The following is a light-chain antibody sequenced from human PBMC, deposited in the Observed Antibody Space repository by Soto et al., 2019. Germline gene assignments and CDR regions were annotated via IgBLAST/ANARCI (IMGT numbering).Light chain of an antibody. CDR1: QSVSSN. CDR2: GAS. CDR3: QQYGSSIT. J-gene: IGKJ5*01. V-gene: IGKV3-20*01. Sequence: EIVMTQSPATLSVSPGERATLSCRASQSVSSNLAWYQQKPGQAPRLLIYGASSRATGIPDRFSGSGSGTDFTLTIGRLEPEDFAVYYCQQYGSSITFGQGTRLRL.